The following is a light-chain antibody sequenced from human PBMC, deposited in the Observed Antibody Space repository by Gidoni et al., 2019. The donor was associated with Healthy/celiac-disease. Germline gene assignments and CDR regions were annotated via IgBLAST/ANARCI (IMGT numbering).Light chain of an antibody. CDR1: QGLLHSDGKTY. Sequence: DLVMTQIPLPLSVTPGQPASISCKSSQGLLHSDGKTYLYWYLQKPGQTPQLLIDEVSRRFSGVPDRVSGSGSGTDFTLKISRVEAEDVWFCYRLQGIHLMYTFGQXTKLEIK. CDR3: LQGIHLMYT. J-gene: IGKJ2*01. V-gene: IGKV2-29*01. CDR2: EVS.